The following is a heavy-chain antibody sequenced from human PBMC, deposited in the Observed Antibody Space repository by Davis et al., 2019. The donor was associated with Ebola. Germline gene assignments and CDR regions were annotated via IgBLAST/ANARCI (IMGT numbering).Heavy chain of an antibody. CDR2: INQDGSKK. CDR3: ARSSYQPDY. Sequence: PGGSLRLSCAASGFTLTTYWMSWVRQAPGKGLEWVANINQDGSKKYYVDSVKGRFTISRDNARNTVSLQMDSLRAEDTALYYCARSSYQPDYWGQGTLVTVSS. J-gene: IGHJ4*02. V-gene: IGHV3-7*01. CDR1: GFTLTTYW. D-gene: IGHD2-2*01.